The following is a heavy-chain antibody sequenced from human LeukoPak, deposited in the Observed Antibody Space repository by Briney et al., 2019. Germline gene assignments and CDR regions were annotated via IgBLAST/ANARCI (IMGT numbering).Heavy chain of an antibody. CDR1: GFTFSSYA. J-gene: IGHJ5*02. CDR2: VLAGGGII. V-gene: IGHV3-23*01. Sequence: GGSLRLSCAASGFTFSSYAMTWVCEAPGKGLERVSTVLAGGGIIFYADSVKGRLTISRDNSRITVNLQMNSLRVEDTALYYCAKRGDYSSDLGTCIEAWGQGVLVTVSS. CDR3: AKRGDYSSDLGTCIEA. D-gene: IGHD6-19*01.